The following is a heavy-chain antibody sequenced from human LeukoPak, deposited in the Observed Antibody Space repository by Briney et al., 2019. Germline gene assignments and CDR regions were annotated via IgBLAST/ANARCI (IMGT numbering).Heavy chain of an antibody. Sequence: SETLSLTCTVSGGSISSYYWSWIRQPPGKGLEWIGYIYYRGYTIYNPSLKSRVTMSVDTSKNQLSLKLSSVTAADTAVYYCARNKGRYGSGRVHFDPWGQGTLVTVSS. CDR1: GGSISSYY. CDR3: ARNKGRYGSGRVHFDP. J-gene: IGHJ5*02. D-gene: IGHD3-10*01. CDR2: IYYRGYT. V-gene: IGHV4-59*08.